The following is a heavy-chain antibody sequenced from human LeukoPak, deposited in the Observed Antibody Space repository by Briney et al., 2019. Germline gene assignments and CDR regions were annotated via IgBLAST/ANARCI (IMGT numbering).Heavy chain of an antibody. J-gene: IGHJ4*02. V-gene: IGHV4-39*01. D-gene: IGHD2-21*01. CDR2: VYISWSA. Sequence: SETLSLTCTVSGVSISSSGSHWGWIRQPPGKGLEWIGTVYISWSATYTRSLKSRLTISVETSRNQISTNLRFMTATDTAVYYCARQAKAVVQYIDFDFWGQGTLVTASS. CDR1: GVSISSSGSH. CDR3: ARQAKAVVQYIDFDF.